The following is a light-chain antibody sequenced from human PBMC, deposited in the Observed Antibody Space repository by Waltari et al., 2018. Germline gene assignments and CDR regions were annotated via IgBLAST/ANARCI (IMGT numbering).Light chain of an antibody. J-gene: IGLJ3*02. CDR2: YDT. Sequence: YVVTQPPSVSVAPGKTATLTCGGQNIETKSVNWYQQKSGQAPVLVMFYDTDRPPGIPARFPGSNSRNTATLTISWVEAGDEADYHCQVWDDTTNSGVFGGGTRLSVL. CDR1: NIETKS. V-gene: IGLV3-21*04. CDR3: QVWDDTTNSGV.